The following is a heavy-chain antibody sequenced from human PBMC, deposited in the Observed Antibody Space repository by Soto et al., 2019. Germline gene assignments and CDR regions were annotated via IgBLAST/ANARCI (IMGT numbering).Heavy chain of an antibody. Sequence: QVQLQESGPGLVKPSQTLSLTCTVSGGSISSGGYYWSWIRQHPGKGLEWIGYIYYSGSTYYNPSLKSRVTISVDTSKNQFSLKLSSVTAADTAVYYCAGGSTVVMDYYYYGMDVWGQGTTVTVSS. CDR1: GGSISSGGYY. V-gene: IGHV4-31*03. J-gene: IGHJ6*02. CDR2: IYYSGST. CDR3: AGGSTVVMDYYYYGMDV. D-gene: IGHD4-17*01.